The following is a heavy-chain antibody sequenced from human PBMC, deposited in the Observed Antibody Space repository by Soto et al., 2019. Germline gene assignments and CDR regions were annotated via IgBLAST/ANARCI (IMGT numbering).Heavy chain of an antibody. CDR3: ARPAADCSSTSCYNYYYGMDV. CDR2: IYPGDSDT. Sequence: PGESLKISCKGSGYSFTSYWTGWVRQMPGKGLEWMGIIYPGDSDTRYSPSFQGQVTISADKSISTAYLQWSSLKASDTAMYYCARPAADCSSTSCYNYYYGMDVWGQGTTVTVS. D-gene: IGHD2-2*02. V-gene: IGHV5-51*01. CDR1: GYSFTSYW. J-gene: IGHJ6*02.